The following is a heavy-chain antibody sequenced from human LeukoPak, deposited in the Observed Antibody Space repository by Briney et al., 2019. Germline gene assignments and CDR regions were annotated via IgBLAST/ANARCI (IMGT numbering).Heavy chain of an antibody. Sequence: SETLSLTCTVSGGSVSSYYWSWIRQPPGKGLEWIGYIYTSGSTYYNPSLESRVTISVDTSKNQFSLRLSSVTAADTALYYCAKTDHYYYYMDVGGKGTTVTVSS. CDR2: IYTSGST. J-gene: IGHJ6*03. CDR1: GGSVSSYY. CDR3: AKTDHYYYYMDV. D-gene: IGHD1-1*01. V-gene: IGHV4-4*09.